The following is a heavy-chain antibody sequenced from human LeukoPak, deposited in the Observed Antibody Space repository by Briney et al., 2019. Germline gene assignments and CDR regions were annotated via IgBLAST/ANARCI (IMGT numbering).Heavy chain of an antibody. CDR1: GYTFTSYG. V-gene: IGHV1-18*01. D-gene: IGHD3-22*01. CDR3: ARDDSSGYPIDY. J-gene: IGHJ4*02. Sequence: ASVKVSCKASGYTFTSYGISWVRQAPGQGLEWMGWISAYNGNTNYAQKLQGRVTMTRDTSTSTVYMELSSLRSEDTAVYYCARDDSSGYPIDYWGQGTLVTVSS. CDR2: ISAYNGNT.